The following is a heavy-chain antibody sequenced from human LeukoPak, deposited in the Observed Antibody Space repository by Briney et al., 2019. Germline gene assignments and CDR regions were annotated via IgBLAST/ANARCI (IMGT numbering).Heavy chain of an antibody. CDR2: LYYSGST. Sequence: SETLSLTCTVSGGSISSYYWSWIRQPPGKGLEWIGYLYYSGSTNYNPSLKSRVTISVDTSKNQFSLKLSSVTAADTAVFYCARHVSAYSSGLPYYMDVWGKGTTVTVSS. J-gene: IGHJ6*03. V-gene: IGHV4-59*08. D-gene: IGHD6-19*01. CDR3: ARHVSAYSSGLPYYMDV. CDR1: GGSISSYY.